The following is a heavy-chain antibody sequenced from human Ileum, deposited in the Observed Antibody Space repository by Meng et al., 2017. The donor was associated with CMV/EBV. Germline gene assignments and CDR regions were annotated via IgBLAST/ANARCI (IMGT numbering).Heavy chain of an antibody. CDR3: ARDQRGYSYGLDFFDY. CDR1: FTFSRYW. CDR2: IKQDGSEK. V-gene: IGHV3-7*01. Sequence: FTFSRYWMSWVRQAPGKGLEWVANIKQDGSEKYYVDSVKGRFTISRDNAKNSLYLHMNSLRAEDTAVYYCARDQRGYSYGLDFFDYWGQGTLVTVSS. D-gene: IGHD5-18*01. J-gene: IGHJ4*02.